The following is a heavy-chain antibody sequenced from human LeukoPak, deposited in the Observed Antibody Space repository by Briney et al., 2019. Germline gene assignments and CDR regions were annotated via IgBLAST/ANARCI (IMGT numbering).Heavy chain of an antibody. V-gene: IGHV4-61*08. Sequence: SETLSLTCTVSGGSVSSSGHFWNWVRQTPGKGLEWIGYTHDHGSTNYNPSLKSRVTISVDTSNNQFSLRLSSVTAADTAVYYCARGDGIAAAGGHFDYWGQGTLVTVSS. CDR3: ARGDGIAAAGGHFDY. CDR1: GGSVSSSGHF. D-gene: IGHD6-13*01. CDR2: THDHGST. J-gene: IGHJ4*02.